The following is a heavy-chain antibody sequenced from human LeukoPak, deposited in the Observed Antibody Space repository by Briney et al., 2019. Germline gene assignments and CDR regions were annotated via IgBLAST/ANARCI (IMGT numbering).Heavy chain of an antibody. CDR2: INPSGGST. V-gene: IGHV1-46*01. CDR3: AREAITMIVVEDAFDI. J-gene: IGHJ3*02. Sequence: ASVKVSCKASGCTFTSYYMHWVRQAPGQGLEWMGIINPSGGSTSYAQKFQGRVAMTRDMSTSTVYMELSSLRSEDTAVYYCAREAITMIVVEDAFDIWGQGTMVTVSS. CDR1: GCTFTSYY. D-gene: IGHD3-22*01.